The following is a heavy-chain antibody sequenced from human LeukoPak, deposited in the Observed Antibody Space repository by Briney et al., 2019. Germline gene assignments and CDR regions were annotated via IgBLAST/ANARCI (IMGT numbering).Heavy chain of an antibody. J-gene: IGHJ4*02. CDR3: AREGRYDVLTGYYPLNN. Sequence: GGSLRLSCAASGFTVSTNFMSWVRLAPGKGLECVSVIYIDGKTFYADSVKGRFTISRDNPRNTLYLQMNSLRPEDTAVYYCAREGRYDVLTGYYPLNNWGQGARVTVSS. V-gene: IGHV3-66*02. CDR1: GFTVSTNF. CDR2: IYIDGKT. D-gene: IGHD3-9*01.